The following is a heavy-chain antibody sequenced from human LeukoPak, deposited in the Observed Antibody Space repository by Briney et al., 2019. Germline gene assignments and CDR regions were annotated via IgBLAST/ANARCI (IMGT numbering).Heavy chain of an antibody. CDR2: IIPIFGTA. CDR3: ARATPIYYDSSGYYSGGYFDY. Sequence: SVKVSCKASRGTFSSYAISWVRQAPGQGLEWMGGIIPIFGTANYAQKFQGRVTITTDESTSTAYMELSSLRSEDTAVYYCARATPIYYDSSGYYSGGYFDYWGQGTLVTVSS. V-gene: IGHV1-69*05. CDR1: RGTFSSYA. D-gene: IGHD3-22*01. J-gene: IGHJ4*02.